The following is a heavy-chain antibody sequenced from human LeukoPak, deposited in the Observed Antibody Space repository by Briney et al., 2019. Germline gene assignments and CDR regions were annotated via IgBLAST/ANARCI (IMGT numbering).Heavy chain of an antibody. D-gene: IGHD3-16*01. V-gene: IGHV1-2*02. J-gene: IGHJ6*03. Sequence: ASVKVSCKASGYTFTSYGITWVRQAPGQGLEWVGWINPNSGGTNYAQKFQGRVTMTRDTSISTAYMELSRLRSDDTAVYYCARVGDYYYYMDVWGKGTTVTVSS. CDR3: ARVGDYYYYMDV. CDR1: GYTFTSYG. CDR2: INPNSGGT.